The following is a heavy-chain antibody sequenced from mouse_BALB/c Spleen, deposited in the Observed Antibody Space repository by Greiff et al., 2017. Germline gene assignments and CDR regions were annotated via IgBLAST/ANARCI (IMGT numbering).Heavy chain of an antibody. CDR1: GYTFTSYY. Sequence: EVQLQQPGAELVKPGASVKLSCKASGYTFTSYYMHWVKQRPEQGLEWIGRIDPANGNTKYDPKFQGKATITADTSSNTAYLQLSSLTSEDTAVYYCARYVTPWGQGTTLTVSA. CDR3: ARYVTP. J-gene: IGHJ2*01. V-gene: IGHV14-3*02. D-gene: IGHD2-12*01. CDR2: IDPANGNT.